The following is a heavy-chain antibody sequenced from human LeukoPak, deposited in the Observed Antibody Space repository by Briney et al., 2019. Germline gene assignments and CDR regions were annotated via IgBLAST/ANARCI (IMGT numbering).Heavy chain of an antibody. V-gene: IGHV3-23*01. CDR2: IRGGGGVT. Sequence: GGSLRLSCAASGSTFDNYAMNWVRQAPGKGLEWVSYIRGGGGVTRYSDSVKDRFTISRDNSKNTLYLQMNSLRAEDTAIYYCAKCSASYYNDAFDIWGRGTMVTVSS. CDR1: GSTFDNYA. CDR3: AKCSASYYNDAFDI. J-gene: IGHJ3*02. D-gene: IGHD3-10*01.